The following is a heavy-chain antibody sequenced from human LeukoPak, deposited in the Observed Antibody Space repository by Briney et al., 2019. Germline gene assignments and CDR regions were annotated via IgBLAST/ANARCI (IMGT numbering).Heavy chain of an antibody. Sequence: SETLSLTCSVSGGSISRDYWSWIRQPPGKGLEWIGYIYYTGSTNYNPSLKSRVTISVDTSKNQFSLKLSSVTAADTAVYYCARDRPGGSSLDYWGQGTLVTVSS. J-gene: IGHJ4*02. CDR2: IYYTGST. CDR1: GGSISRDY. CDR3: ARDRPGGSSLDY. D-gene: IGHD6-13*01. V-gene: IGHV4-59*01.